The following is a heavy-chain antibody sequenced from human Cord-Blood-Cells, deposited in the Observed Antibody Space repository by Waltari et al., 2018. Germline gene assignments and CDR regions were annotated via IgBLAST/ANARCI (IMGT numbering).Heavy chain of an antibody. V-gene: IGHV1-2*02. CDR2: INPNSGGT. J-gene: IGHJ4*02. Sequence: QVQLVQSGAEVKKPGASVKVSCKASGYTFTGYYMHWVRQAPGQGLEWMGWINPNSGGTNYAQKCQGRVTMTRDTSISTAYMELSRLRSDDTAVYYCARGNVLRFLDYDYWGQGTLVTVSS. CDR1: GYTFTGYY. D-gene: IGHD3-3*01. CDR3: ARGNVLRFLDYDY.